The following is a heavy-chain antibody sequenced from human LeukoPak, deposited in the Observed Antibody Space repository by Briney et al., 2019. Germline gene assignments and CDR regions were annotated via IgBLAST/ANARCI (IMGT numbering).Heavy chain of an antibody. D-gene: IGHD4-17*01. V-gene: IGHV4-59*01. CDR3: ARVPHRLRAYHAFDI. CDR1: GGSFSSYY. Sequence: SETLSLTCAVYGGSFSSYYWSWIRQPPGKGLEWIGYIYYSGSTNYNPSLKSRVTISVDTSKNQFSLKLSSVTAADTAVYYCARVPHRLRAYHAFDIWGQGTMVTVSS. CDR2: IYYSGST. J-gene: IGHJ3*02.